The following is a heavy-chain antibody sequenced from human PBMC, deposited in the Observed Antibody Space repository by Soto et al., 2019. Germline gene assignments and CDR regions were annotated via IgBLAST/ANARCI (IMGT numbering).Heavy chain of an antibody. CDR1: GFTFSSYA. Sequence: EVQLLESGGGLVQPGGSLRLSCAASGFTFSSYAMSWVRQAPGKGLEWVSAISGSGGSTYYADSVKGRFTISRDNSKNTLYLQMNSLRAEDTAVYYCAKSLTYYYDSSGYGRGAFDIWGQGTMVTVSS. CDR3: AKSLTYYYDSSGYGRGAFDI. CDR2: ISGSGGST. J-gene: IGHJ3*02. D-gene: IGHD3-22*01. V-gene: IGHV3-23*01.